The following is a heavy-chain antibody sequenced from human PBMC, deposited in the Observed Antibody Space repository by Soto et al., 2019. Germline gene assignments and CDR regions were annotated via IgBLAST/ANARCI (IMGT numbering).Heavy chain of an antibody. CDR2: VYQSGST. J-gene: IGHJ6*02. V-gene: IGHV4-4*02. CDR3: ARLTEIEVPTTPTRNYDSGVDV. D-gene: IGHD1-1*01. CDR1: GASITSPYC. Sequence: QVQLQESGPGLMKPSGTLSLTCAVSGASITSPYCWSWVRQAPGKGLECIGEVYQSGSTKYNPPLKGRVTIAVDKSKSEFSLKLNCVTATDTAVYYCARLTEIEVPTTPTRNYDSGVDVWGPGTTVTVSS.